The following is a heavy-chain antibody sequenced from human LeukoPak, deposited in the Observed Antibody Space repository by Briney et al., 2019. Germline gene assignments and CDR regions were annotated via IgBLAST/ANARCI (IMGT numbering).Heavy chain of an antibody. CDR1: GYTFTSYY. V-gene: IGHV1-46*01. D-gene: IGHD2-2*01. CDR2: INPSGGST. J-gene: IGHJ5*02. Sequence: ASVKVSCKASGYTFTSYYMHWVRQPPGQGLEWMGIINPSGGSTSYAQKFQGRVTMTRDTSTSTVYMELSSLRSEDTAVYYCARADIVVVPAARGGFDPWGQGTLVTVSS. CDR3: ARADIVVVPAARGGFDP.